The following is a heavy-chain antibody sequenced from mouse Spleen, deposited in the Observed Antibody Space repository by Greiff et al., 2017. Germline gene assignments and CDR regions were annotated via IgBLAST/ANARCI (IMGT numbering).Heavy chain of an antibody. V-gene: IGHV3-1*01. J-gene: IGHJ4*01. CDR1: GYSFTSGYD. CDR3: ARGLGYYAMDY. Sequence: VQLQESGPGMVKPSQSLSLTCTVTGYSFTSGYDWHWIRHLPGNILEWMGNISYSGSTDYNPSFKSRTSITHDTSKNHFFLKLNSVTTEDEATYYCARGLGYYAMDYWGQGTSVTVSS. D-gene: IGHD3-3*01. CDR2: ISYSGST.